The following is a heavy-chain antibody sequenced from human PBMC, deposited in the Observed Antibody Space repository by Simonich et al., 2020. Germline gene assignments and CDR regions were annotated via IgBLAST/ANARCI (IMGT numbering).Heavy chain of an antibody. CDR2: IRYDGSKK. J-gene: IGHJ5*02. D-gene: IGHD6-13*01. CDR3: ARAYSSSWYNWFDP. Sequence: QVQLGASGGGLVQPGRSLRLSCAASGLSFSICGMHWVRQAPSKGRGWVEVIRYDGSKKYYANSVKGRFTISRDNSKNTLYMKMNSLRAEDTAVYYCARAYSSSWYNWFDPWGQGTLVTVSS. V-gene: IGHV3-33*01. CDR1: GLSFSICG.